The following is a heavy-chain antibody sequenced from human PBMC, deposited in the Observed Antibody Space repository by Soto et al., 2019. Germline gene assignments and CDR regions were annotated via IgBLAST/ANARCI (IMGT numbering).Heavy chain of an antibody. D-gene: IGHD1-26*01. Sequence: PGGSLRLSCAASGSTFSSYWMHWVRQAPGKGLVWASRINSDGSSTSYADSVKGRFTISRDNAKNTLYLQMNSLRVEDTAVYYCASGRLVGASSYWGQGTLVNVSS. V-gene: IGHV3-74*01. J-gene: IGHJ4*02. CDR1: GSTFSSYW. CDR3: ASGRLVGASSY. CDR2: INSDGSST.